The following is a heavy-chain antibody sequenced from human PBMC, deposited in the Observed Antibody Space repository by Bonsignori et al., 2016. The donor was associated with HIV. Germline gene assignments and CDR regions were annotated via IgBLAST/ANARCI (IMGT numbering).Heavy chain of an antibody. CDR3: AHRRINIYCSSTSCYWGDDAFDI. V-gene: IGHV2-5*02. CDR2: IYWDDDK. Sequence: WIRQPPGKALEWLALIYWDDDKRYSPSLKSRLTITKDTSKNQVVLTMTNMDPVDTATYYCAHRRINIYCSSTSCYWGDDAFDIWGQGTMVTVSS. J-gene: IGHJ3*02. D-gene: IGHD2-2*01.